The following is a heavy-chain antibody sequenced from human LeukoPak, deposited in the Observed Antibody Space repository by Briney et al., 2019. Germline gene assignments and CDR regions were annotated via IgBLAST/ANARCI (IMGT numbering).Heavy chain of an antibody. J-gene: IGHJ3*02. CDR2: INPSGGST. CDR3: ARGIVANAFDI. CDR1: GYTFTSYY. V-gene: IGHV1-46*01. Sequence: ASVKVSCKASGYTFTSYYMHWVRQAPGQGLEWMGIINPSGGSTSYAQKFQGRVTMTRDTSTSTVYMELRSVRAEDTALYYCARGIVANAFDIWGQGTMVTVSS. D-gene: IGHD5-12*01.